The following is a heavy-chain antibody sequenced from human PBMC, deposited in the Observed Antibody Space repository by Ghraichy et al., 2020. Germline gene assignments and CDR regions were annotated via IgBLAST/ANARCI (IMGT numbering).Heavy chain of an antibody. CDR3: ARNRGSTHRRHYYYYMDV. CDR2: INHSGST. Sequence: SQTLSLTCAVYGGSFSGYYWSWIRQPPGKGLEWIGEINHSGSTNYNPSLKSRVTISVDTSKNQFSLKLSSVTAADTAVYYCARNRGSTHRRHYYYYMDVWGKGTTVTVSS. D-gene: IGHD2-2*01. CDR1: GGSFSGYY. J-gene: IGHJ6*03. V-gene: IGHV4-34*01.